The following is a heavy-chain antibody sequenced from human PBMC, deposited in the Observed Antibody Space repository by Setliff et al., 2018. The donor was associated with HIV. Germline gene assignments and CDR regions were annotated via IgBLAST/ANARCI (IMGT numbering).Heavy chain of an antibody. Sequence: GASVKVSCKASGYTFTDFYIFWVRQAPGGGLEWMGWINPKSGGPNYAQKFQGRVTMTSDTSITTAYMEMAGLRSDDTAVYYCATSSGYYSTFDRWGQGTRVTSPQ. D-gene: IGHD3-22*01. J-gene: IGHJ4*02. CDR2: INPKSGGP. CDR1: GYTFTDFY. V-gene: IGHV1-2*02. CDR3: ATSSGYYSTFDR.